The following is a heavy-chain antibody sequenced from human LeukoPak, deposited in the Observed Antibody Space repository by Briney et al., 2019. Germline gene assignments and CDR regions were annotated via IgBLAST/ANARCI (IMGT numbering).Heavy chain of an antibody. CDR2: INPNSGGT. Sequence: GASVKVSCKASGYTFTGYYMHWVRQAPGQGLEWMGWINPNSGGTNYAQKFQGRVTMTRDTSISTAYMELSRLRSGDTAVYYCARGAAVTTTMAAAGHDYWGQGTLVTVSS. D-gene: IGHD6-13*01. CDR3: ARGAAVTTTMAAAGHDY. CDR1: GYTFTGYY. J-gene: IGHJ4*02. V-gene: IGHV1-2*02.